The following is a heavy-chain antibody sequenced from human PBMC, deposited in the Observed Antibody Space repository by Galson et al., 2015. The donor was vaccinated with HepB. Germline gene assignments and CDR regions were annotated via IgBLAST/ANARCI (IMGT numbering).Heavy chain of an antibody. Sequence: SVKVSCKASGYTFTSYAMHWVRQAPGQRLEWMGWINAGTGNTKYSQKFQGRVTITRDTSASTAYMELSSLRSEDTAVYYCARDRSMVRGVIRPGAFDIWGQGTMVTVSS. CDR2: INAGTGNT. D-gene: IGHD3-10*01. CDR1: GYTFTSYA. J-gene: IGHJ3*02. CDR3: ARDRSMVRGVIRPGAFDI. V-gene: IGHV1-3*01.